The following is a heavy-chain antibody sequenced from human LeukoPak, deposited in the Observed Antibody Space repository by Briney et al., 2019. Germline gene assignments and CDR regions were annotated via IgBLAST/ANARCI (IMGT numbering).Heavy chain of an antibody. CDR3: ATAMTWNPAPSY. CDR2: IKTKTDGGTP. J-gene: IGHJ4*02. Sequence: GSLRLSCTASGFSFSNAYMNWVRQAPGKGLEWIGRIKTKTDGGTPDYAAPVKDRFTISRDDSKSTLYLQMDSLKTEDTAVYYCATAMTWNPAPSYWGQGTLVTVSS. V-gene: IGHV3-15*01. CDR1: GFSFSNAY. D-gene: IGHD1-1*01.